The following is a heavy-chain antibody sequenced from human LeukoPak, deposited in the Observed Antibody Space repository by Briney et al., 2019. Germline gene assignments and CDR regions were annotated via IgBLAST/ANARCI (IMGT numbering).Heavy chain of an antibody. CDR3: ARCPTLDQLLIPNWYFDL. V-gene: IGHV4-31*03. CDR2: IYYSGST. Sequence: SQTLSLTCTVSGGSISSGGYYWSWIRQHPGKGLEWIGYIYYSGSTYYNPSLKSRVTISVDTSKNQFSLKLSSVTAADTAVYYCARCPTLDQLLIPNWYFDLWGRGTLVTVSS. CDR1: GGSISSGGYY. J-gene: IGHJ2*01. D-gene: IGHD3-16*01.